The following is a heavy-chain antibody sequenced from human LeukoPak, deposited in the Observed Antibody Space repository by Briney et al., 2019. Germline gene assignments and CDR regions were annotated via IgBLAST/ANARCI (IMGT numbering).Heavy chain of an antibody. CDR1: GGSFSGYY. D-gene: IGHD3-3*01. V-gene: IGHV4-34*01. CDR2: IKHSGST. Sequence: PSETLSLTCAVYGGSFSGYYWSWIRQPPGKGLEWIGEIKHSGSTNYNPSLKSRVTISVDTSKNQFSLKLSSVTAADTAVYYCARVPSYDFWSGYYGRYFDYWGQGTLVTVSS. CDR3: ARVPSYDFWSGYYGRYFDY. J-gene: IGHJ4*02.